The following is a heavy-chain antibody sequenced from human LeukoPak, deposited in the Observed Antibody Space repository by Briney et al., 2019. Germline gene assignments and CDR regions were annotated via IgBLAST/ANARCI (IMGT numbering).Heavy chain of an antibody. Sequence: GGSLRLSCEGSGYTFITFNTYAMSWVRQAPGKGLEWVGRIKSQTDGGTTDYAAPVKGRFIISRDDSKNTLYLQMNSLKTEDTAVYYCTTEIDWGQGTLVTVSS. J-gene: IGHJ4*02. D-gene: IGHD2/OR15-2a*01. CDR1: GYTFITFNTY. CDR3: TTEID. V-gene: IGHV3-15*01. CDR2: IKSQTDGGTT.